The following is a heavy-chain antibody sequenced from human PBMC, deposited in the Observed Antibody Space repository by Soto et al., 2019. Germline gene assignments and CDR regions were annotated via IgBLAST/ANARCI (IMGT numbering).Heavy chain of an antibody. CDR3: AKDSDPVSTSSGDV. CDR2: ISGSGGST. CDR1: GFTFSSYA. J-gene: IGHJ6*02. Sequence: EVQLLESGGGLVHPGGSLRLSCATSGFTFSSYAMSWVRQAPGKGLEWVSAISGSGGSTYYADSVKGRFTISRDNSKNTLYLQMNSLRAEDTAVYYCAKDSDPVSTSSGDVWGQGTTVTVSS. V-gene: IGHV3-23*01. D-gene: IGHD6-25*01.